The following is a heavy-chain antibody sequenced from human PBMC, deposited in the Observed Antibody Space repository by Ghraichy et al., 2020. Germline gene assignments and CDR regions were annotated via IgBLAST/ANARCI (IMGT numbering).Heavy chain of an antibody. Sequence: LTCVVSGFTFSSYSMVWVSQAPGKGLEWVSHIAPRATTIDYADSVKGRFTISRDNAKKSLYLQMDSLRDEDTAVYYCARDADWAFDYWGQGTQVTVFS. CDR1: GFTFSSYS. D-gene: IGHD3-9*01. J-gene: IGHJ4*02. CDR2: IAPRATTI. V-gene: IGHV3-48*02. CDR3: ARDADWAFDY.